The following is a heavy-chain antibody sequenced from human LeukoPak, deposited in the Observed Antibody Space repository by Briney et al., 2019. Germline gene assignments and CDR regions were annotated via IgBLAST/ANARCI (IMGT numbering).Heavy chain of an antibody. V-gene: IGHV3-15*01. D-gene: IGHD3-22*01. CDR2: IKSKTDGGTA. CDR1: GFTFSNAW. CDR3: VSDETYYYDSSGYYYHHY. Sequence: GGSLRLSCAASGFTFSNAWMSWVRQAPGKGLEWVGRIKSKTDGGTADYAAPVKGRFTISRDDSKNTMYLQMNSLKTEDTAVYFCVSDETYYYDSSGYYYHHYWGQGTLVTVSS. J-gene: IGHJ4*02.